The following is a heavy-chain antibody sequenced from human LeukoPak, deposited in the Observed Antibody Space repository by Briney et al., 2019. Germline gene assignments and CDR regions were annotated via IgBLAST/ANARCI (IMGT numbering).Heavy chain of an antibody. CDR3: ARVSGRTYYYGMDV. CDR2: IYYSGST. V-gene: IGHV4-61*01. J-gene: IGHJ6*04. D-gene: IGHD5/OR15-5a*01. CDR1: GGSVSSGSYY. Sequence: SETLSLTCTVSGGSVSSGSYYWRWIRQPPGKGLEWIGYIYYSGSTNYNPSLKSRVTISVDTSKNQFSLKLSSVTAADTAVYYCARVSGRTYYYGMDVWGKGTTVTVSS.